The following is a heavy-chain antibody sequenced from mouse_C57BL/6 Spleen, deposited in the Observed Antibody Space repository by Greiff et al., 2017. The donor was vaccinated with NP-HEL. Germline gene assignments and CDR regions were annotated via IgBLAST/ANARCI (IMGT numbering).Heavy chain of an antibody. CDR3: TTAGSSYVDAMDY. Sequence: EVQLQQSGAELVRPGASVKLSCTASGFNIKDYYMHWVKQRPEQGLEWIGRIDPEDGDTEYAPKFQGKATMTADTSSNTAYLQLSSLTSEDTAVYYCTTAGSSYVDAMDYWGQGTSVTVSS. CDR1: GFNIKDYY. V-gene: IGHV14-1*01. D-gene: IGHD1-1*01. CDR2: IDPEDGDT. J-gene: IGHJ4*01.